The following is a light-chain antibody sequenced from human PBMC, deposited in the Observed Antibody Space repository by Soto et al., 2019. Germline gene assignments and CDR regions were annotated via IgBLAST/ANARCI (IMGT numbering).Light chain of an antibody. J-gene: IGKJ1*01. CDR3: QQYNSYSPSWT. V-gene: IGKV1-5*01. CDR2: DAS. CDR1: QSISSW. Sequence: DIEMTHSTYTLSASLGYILTIACGAGQSISSWLAWYQQKPGKAPKLLIYDASSLESGVPSKFSGSGSGTEFTLTISSLQPDDFATYYCQQYNSYSPSWTFGQVTNVDIK.